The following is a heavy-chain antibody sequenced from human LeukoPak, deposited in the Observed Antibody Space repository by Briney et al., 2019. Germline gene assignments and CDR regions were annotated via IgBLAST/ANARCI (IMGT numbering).Heavy chain of an antibody. D-gene: IGHD6-13*01. CDR1: GFTFSSYA. J-gene: IGHJ6*02. CDR2: ISGSGGST. CDR3: AKDLEQQTRGSYYYYGMDV. V-gene: IGHV3-23*01. Sequence: PGGSLRLSCAASGFTFSSYAMSWVRQAPGKGLEWVSAISGSGGSTYYADSVKGRFTISRDNSKNTLYLQMNSLRAEDTAVYYCAKDLEQQTRGSYYYYGMDVWGQGTTVTVSS.